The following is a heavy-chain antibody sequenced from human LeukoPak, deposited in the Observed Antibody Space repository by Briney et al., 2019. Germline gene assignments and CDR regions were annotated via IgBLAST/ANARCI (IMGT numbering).Heavy chain of an antibody. J-gene: IGHJ4*02. CDR3: ARDNRHRGFDY. CDR1: GFTLSDYH. D-gene: IGHD1-14*01. CDR2: ITTSGSTT. V-gene: IGHV3-11*04. Sequence: GGSLRLSCAASGFTLSDYHMSWIRQAPGKGLEWVSYITTSGSTTYFADSVKGRFTISRDNAKNSLYLQMNSLRAEDTAVYYCARDNRHRGFDYWGQGTLVTVSS.